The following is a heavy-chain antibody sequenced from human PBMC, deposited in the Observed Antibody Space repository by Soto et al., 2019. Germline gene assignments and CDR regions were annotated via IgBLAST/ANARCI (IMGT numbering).Heavy chain of an antibody. CDR2: IYTGGST. J-gene: IGHJ1*01. CDR1: GFTFSSYA. CDR3: ARDRIAVAGNPEYFQH. Sequence: PGGSLRLSCAASGFTFSSYAMSWVRLAPGKGLEWVSVIYTGGSTYYADSVKGRFTFSRDNSKNTLYLQMNSLRAEDTAVYYCARDRIAVAGNPEYFQHWGQGTLVTVSS. V-gene: IGHV3-53*01. D-gene: IGHD6-19*01.